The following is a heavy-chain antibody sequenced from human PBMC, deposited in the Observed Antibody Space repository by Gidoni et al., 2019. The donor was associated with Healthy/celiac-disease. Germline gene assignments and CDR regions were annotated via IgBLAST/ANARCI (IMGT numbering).Heavy chain of an antibody. CDR1: GFTFGDYA. CDR2: IRSKAYGGTT. Sequence: EVQLVESGGGLVKPWRSLRLSCPASGFTFGDYARSWFRQAPGKGLGGVGCIRSKAYGGTTEYAAYVKGRFTISRDDSKSIAYLQMNSLKTEDTAVYYCTRVGYCSSTSCYPFDYWGQGTLVTVSS. V-gene: IGHV3-49*05. D-gene: IGHD2-2*01. J-gene: IGHJ4*02. CDR3: TRVGYCSSTSCYPFDY.